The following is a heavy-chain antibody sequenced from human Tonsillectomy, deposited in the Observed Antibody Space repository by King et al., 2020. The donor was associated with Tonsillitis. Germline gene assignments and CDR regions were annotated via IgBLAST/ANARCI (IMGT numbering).Heavy chain of an antibody. CDR1: GYTFTGYY. Sequence: QLVQSGAEVKKPGASVKVSCKASGYTFTGYYMHWVRQAPGQGLEWMGWINPNSGGTNYAQKFQGRVTMTRDTSISTAYMELSRLRSEDTAVYYCARGASSGWYAKYFQHWGQGTLVTVSS. D-gene: IGHD6-19*01. CDR3: ARGASSGWYAKYFQH. CDR2: INPNSGGT. V-gene: IGHV1-2*02. J-gene: IGHJ1*01.